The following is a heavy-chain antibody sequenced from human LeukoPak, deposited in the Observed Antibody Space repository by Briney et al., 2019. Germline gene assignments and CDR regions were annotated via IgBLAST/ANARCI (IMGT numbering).Heavy chain of an antibody. CDR1: GFTFDDYG. Sequence: GGSLRLSCAASGFTFDDYGMSWVRQAPGKGLEWVSGINWNGGRAGHADSVKGRFTISRDNAKNSLFLQMNSLRAEDTAVYYCARAYAPYYYYYMDVWGKGTTVTVSS. CDR2: INWNGGRA. CDR3: ARAYAPYYYYYMDV. J-gene: IGHJ6*03. V-gene: IGHV3-20*04.